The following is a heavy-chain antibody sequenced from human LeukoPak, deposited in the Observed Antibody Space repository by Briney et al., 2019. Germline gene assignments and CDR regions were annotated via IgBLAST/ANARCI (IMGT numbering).Heavy chain of an antibody. J-gene: IGHJ5*02. Sequence: PSETLSLTCTVSGGSISSGGYSWSWIRQHPGKGLEWIGYIYYSGSTYYNPSLKSRVTISIDTSKNQFSLKLSSVTAADTAVYYCARSELSTVTFGNWFDPWGQGTLVTVSS. V-gene: IGHV4-31*03. CDR3: ARSELSTVTFGNWFDP. D-gene: IGHD4-17*01. CDR1: GGSISSGGYS. CDR2: IYYSGST.